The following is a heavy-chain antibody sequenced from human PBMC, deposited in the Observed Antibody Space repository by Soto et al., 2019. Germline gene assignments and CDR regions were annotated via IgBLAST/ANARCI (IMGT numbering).Heavy chain of an antibody. CDR3: AHKGPEDWPLDY. CDR2: IYWDDSK. Sequence: QITLKESGPPLVRPTQTLTLTCAFSGFSLSTSGVGVGWIRQPPGKALEWLAVIYWDDSKHYSPSLRSRLTITKDTYKNQLVLTMTNMDPMDTGTYYCAHKGPEDWPLDYWGQGTLVTVSS. V-gene: IGHV2-5*02. CDR1: GFSLSTSGVG. D-gene: IGHD3-9*01. J-gene: IGHJ4*02.